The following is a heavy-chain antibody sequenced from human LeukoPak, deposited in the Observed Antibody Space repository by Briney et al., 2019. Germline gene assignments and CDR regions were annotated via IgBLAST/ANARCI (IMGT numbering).Heavy chain of an antibody. CDR3: ARSPGGVNNWFDP. V-gene: IGHV4-30-4*07. CDR2: IYYGGST. Sequence: SQTLSLTCAVSGGSISSGGYSWSWIRQPPGKGLEWIGYIYYGGSTYYNPSLKSRVTISVDTSKNQFSLKLSSVTAADTAVYYCARSPGGVNNWFDPWGQGTLVTVSS. D-gene: IGHD2-8*01. J-gene: IGHJ5*02. CDR1: GGSISSGGYS.